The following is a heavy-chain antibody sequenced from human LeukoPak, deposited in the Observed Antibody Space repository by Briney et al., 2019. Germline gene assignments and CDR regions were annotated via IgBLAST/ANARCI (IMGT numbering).Heavy chain of an antibody. CDR3: ARVGFVDNHYGMDV. D-gene: IGHD3-10*01. Sequence: SQTLSLTCTVSGGSISSGGYYWSWIRQHPGKGLEWIGYIYYSGSTYYNPSLKSRVTISVDTSKNQFSLKLSSVTAADTAVYYCARVGFVDNHYGMDVWGQGTTVTVSS. CDR2: IYYSGST. CDR1: GGSISSGGYY. V-gene: IGHV4-31*03. J-gene: IGHJ6*02.